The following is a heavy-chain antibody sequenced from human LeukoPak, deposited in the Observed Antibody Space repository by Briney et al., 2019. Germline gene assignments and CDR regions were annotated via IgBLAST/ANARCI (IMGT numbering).Heavy chain of an antibody. V-gene: IGHV4-34*01. J-gene: IGHJ5*02. D-gene: IGHD3-10*01. CDR2: INHSGST. Sequence: ASETLSLTCAVYGGSFSGYYWSWIRQPPGKGLEWIGEINHSGSTNYNPSLKSRVTISVDTSKNQFSLKLSSVTAADTAVYYCARLVVRGVRNWFDPWGQGTLVTVSS. CDR1: GGSFSGYY. CDR3: ARLVVRGVRNWFDP.